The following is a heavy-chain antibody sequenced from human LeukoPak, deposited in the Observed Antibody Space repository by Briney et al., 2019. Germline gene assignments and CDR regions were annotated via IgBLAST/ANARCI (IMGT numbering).Heavy chain of an antibody. CDR2: IYYSGST. V-gene: IGHV4-59*01. CDR1: GGSISSYY. J-gene: IGHJ6*03. Sequence: SETLSLTCTVSGGSISSYYWSWIRQPPGKGLEWIGYIYYSGSTNYNPPLKSRVTISVDTSKNQFSLKLSSVTAADTAVYYCARGPYYYGSGSYYSGYYYYYMDVWGKGTTVTISS. CDR3: ARGPYYYGSGSYYSGYYYYYMDV. D-gene: IGHD3-10*01.